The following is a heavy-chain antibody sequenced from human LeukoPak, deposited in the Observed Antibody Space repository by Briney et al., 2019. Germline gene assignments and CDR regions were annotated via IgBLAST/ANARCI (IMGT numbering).Heavy chain of an antibody. CDR1: GFTVSSNY. V-gene: IGHV3-66*01. CDR3: ARDSGGYSSGWYYFDY. CDR2: IYSGGST. J-gene: IGHJ4*02. D-gene: IGHD6-19*01. Sequence: SGGSLRLSCAASGFTVSSNYMSWVRQAPGKGLEWVSVIYSGGSTYYADSVKGRFTISRDNSKNTLYLQMNSLRAEDTAVYYCARDSGGYSSGWYYFDYWGQGTLVTVSS.